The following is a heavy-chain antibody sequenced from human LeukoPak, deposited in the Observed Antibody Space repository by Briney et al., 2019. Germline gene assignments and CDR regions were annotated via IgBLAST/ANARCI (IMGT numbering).Heavy chain of an antibody. CDR2: ISGDGGST. D-gene: IGHD3-22*01. Sequence: PGGSLRLSCAASGFTFDDYAMHWVRQAPGKGLEWVSLISGDGGSTYYADSVKGRFTISRDNSKNSLYLQVNSLRTEDTALYYCAKGTQYYYDSSGYYVGYFDYWGQGTLVTVSS. V-gene: IGHV3-43*02. CDR3: AKGTQYYYDSSGYYVGYFDY. J-gene: IGHJ4*02. CDR1: GFTFDDYA.